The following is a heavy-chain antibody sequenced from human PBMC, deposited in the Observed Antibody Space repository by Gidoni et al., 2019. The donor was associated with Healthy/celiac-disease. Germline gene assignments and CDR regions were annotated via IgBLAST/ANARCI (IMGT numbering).Heavy chain of an antibody. CDR1: GGSFSGYY. J-gene: IGHJ6*02. Sequence: QVQLQQWGAGLLKPSETLSLTCAVYGGSFSGYYWSWIRQPPGKGLEWIGEINHSGSTNYNPSLKSRVTISVDTSKNQFSLKLSSVTAADTAVYYCARGPRSGYYYTGYYYYGMDVWGQGTTVTVSS. D-gene: IGHD3-22*01. CDR3: ARGPRSGYYYTGYYYYGMDV. CDR2: INHSGST. V-gene: IGHV4-34*01.